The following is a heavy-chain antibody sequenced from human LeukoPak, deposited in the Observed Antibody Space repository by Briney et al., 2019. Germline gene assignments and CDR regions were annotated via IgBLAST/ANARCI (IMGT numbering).Heavy chain of an antibody. J-gene: IGHJ6*02. CDR3: AREGLRYFDWFAPYGMDV. CDR2: ISSSGTTI. V-gene: IGHV3-48*03. D-gene: IGHD3-9*01. CDR1: GFTFSSYE. Sequence: QSGGSLRLSCAASGFTFSSYEMNWVRQAPGKGLQWVSDISSSGTTIYYADSVKGRFTISRDNAKNSLYLQMNSLRADDTAVYYCAREGLRYFDWFAPYGMDVWGQGTTVTVSS.